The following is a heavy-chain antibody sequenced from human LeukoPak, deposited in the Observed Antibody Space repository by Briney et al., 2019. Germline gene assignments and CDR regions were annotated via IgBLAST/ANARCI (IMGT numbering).Heavy chain of an antibody. CDR3: AKAVAGTEDYFDY. D-gene: IGHD6-19*01. CDR2: ISTTSTTI. CDR1: GFTFSSYG. V-gene: IGHV3-48*01. J-gene: IGHJ4*02. Sequence: PGRSLRLSCAASGFTFSSYGMHWVRQAPGRGLEWVSYISTTSTTIYYADSVKGRFTVSRDNDKNSLYLQMNSLRAEDTAVYYCAKAVAGTEDYFDYWGQGTLVTVSS.